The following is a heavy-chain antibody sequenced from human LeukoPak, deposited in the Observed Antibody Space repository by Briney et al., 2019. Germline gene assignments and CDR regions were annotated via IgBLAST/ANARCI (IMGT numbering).Heavy chain of an antibody. Sequence: GGSLRLSCAASGFTFSSYGMNWVRQAPGKGLEWVSSISRSSSYIYYADSVKGRFTISRDNAKNSLYLQMNSLRAEDTAVYYCAGGASGTSGLWFGELFAWVMDVWGQGTTVTVSS. CDR1: GFTFSSYG. CDR3: AGGASGTSGLWFGELFAWVMDV. CDR2: ISRSSSYI. D-gene: IGHD3-10*01. V-gene: IGHV3-21*01. J-gene: IGHJ6*02.